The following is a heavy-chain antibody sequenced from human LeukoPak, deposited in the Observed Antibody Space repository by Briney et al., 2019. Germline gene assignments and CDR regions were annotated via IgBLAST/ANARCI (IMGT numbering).Heavy chain of an antibody. CDR2: ISSSAAYI. CDR1: GFSFSSYS. J-gene: IGHJ6*02. Sequence: GGSLRLSCAASGFSFSSYSLNWVRQAPGKGLEWVSSISSSAAYISYADSLKGRFTISRDNAKNSLYLQMNSLRAEDTAVYYCARSLLGSCTGGTCYIDYYGMDVWGQGTTVTVSS. CDR3: ARSLLGSCTGGTCYIDYYGMDV. V-gene: IGHV3-21*01. D-gene: IGHD2-15*01.